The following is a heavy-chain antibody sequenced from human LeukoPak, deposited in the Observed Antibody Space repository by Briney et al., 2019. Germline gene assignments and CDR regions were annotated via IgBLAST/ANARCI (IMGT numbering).Heavy chain of an antibody. CDR1: GGSISSSCYY. Sequence: SETLSLTCTVSGGSISSSCYYWGWLRQPPGKGLEWIGSIYYSGGTYYNPSLKSRVTISVDTSKNQFSLKLSSVTAADTDVYYCARVPGQASLDIWGQGAMVTVSS. D-gene: IGHD2-2*01. J-gene: IGHJ3*02. CDR3: ARVPGQASLDI. CDR2: IYYSGGT. V-gene: IGHV4-39*01.